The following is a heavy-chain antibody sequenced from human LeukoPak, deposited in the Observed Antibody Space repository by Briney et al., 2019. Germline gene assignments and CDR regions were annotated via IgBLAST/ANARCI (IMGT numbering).Heavy chain of an antibody. CDR3: ARGYCTNGVCYSLDY. Sequence: GGSLRLSCAASGFTVSSNYMSWVRQAPGKGLEWVSVIYSGGSTYYADSVKGRFTISRDNSKNTLHLQTNSLRAEDTAVYYCARGYCTNGVCYSLDYWGQGTLVTVSS. CDR2: IYSGGST. CDR1: GFTVSSNY. D-gene: IGHD2-8*01. V-gene: IGHV3-66*01. J-gene: IGHJ4*02.